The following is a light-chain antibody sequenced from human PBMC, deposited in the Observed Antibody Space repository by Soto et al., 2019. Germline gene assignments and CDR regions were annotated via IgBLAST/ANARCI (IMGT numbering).Light chain of an antibody. CDR1: QGISSW. V-gene: IGKV1-5*01. CDR2: DAS. CDR3: QQLFMYPPT. J-gene: IGKJ3*01. Sequence: DIQMTQSPSTLSASVGARVPITCRASQGISSWLAWYQQKLGRAPRLLIYDASSLESGVPSRFSGSGYGTEFTLTISSLQPDDFATYYCQQLFMYPPTFGPGTKVDIK.